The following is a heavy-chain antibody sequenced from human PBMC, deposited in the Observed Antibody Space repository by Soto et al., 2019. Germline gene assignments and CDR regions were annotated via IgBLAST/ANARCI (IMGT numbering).Heavy chain of an antibody. CDR1: GFTFSSYG. CDR3: AKGGGRGGVYYYYGMDV. J-gene: IGHJ6*02. Sequence: QVQLVESGGGVVQPGRSLRLSCAASGFTFSSYGMHWVRQAPGKGLEWVAVISYDGSNKYYADSVKGRFTISRDNSKNXPYLQMNSLRAEDTAVYYCAKGGGRGGVYYYYGMDVWGQGTTVTVSS. CDR2: ISYDGSNK. D-gene: IGHD2-15*01. V-gene: IGHV3-30*18.